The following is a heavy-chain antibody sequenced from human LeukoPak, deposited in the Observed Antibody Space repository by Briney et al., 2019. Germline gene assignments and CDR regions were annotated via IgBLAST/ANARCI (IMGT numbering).Heavy chain of an antibody. CDR3: ARDVQGAFDI. Sequence: GGSLRLSCAASGFTFSSYAMHWVRQAPGKGLEYVSAVSSNGGGTYYADSVKGRFTISRDNSKNTLYLQMNSLRAEDTAVYYCARDVQGAFDIWGQGTMVTVSS. J-gene: IGHJ3*02. CDR1: GFTFSSYA. V-gene: IGHV3-64*02. CDR2: VSSNGGGT. D-gene: IGHD3-10*02.